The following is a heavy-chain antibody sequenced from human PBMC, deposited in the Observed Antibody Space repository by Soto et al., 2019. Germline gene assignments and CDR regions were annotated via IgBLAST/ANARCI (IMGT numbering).Heavy chain of an antibody. Sequence: PGGSLRLSCAAPGFTFSSYGMHWVRQAPGKGLEWVAVISSDGSNKYYADSVKGRFTISRDNSKNTLYLQMNSLRAEDTAVYYCANENYYDSSGYVDYWGQGTLVTVSS. V-gene: IGHV3-30*18. CDR2: ISSDGSNK. J-gene: IGHJ4*02. CDR3: ANENYYDSSGYVDY. CDR1: GFTFSSYG. D-gene: IGHD3-22*01.